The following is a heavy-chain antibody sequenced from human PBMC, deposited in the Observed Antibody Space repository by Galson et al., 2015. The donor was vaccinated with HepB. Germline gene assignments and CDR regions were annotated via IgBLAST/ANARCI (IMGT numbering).Heavy chain of an antibody. V-gene: IGHV3-30-3*01. CDR1: GFTFTTYA. D-gene: IGHD2-2*01. CDR2: ISSDGTNQ. CDR3: ARDPVGFCTDTTCSGGRFDP. Sequence: SLRLSCAASGFTFTTYAMHWVRQAPGKGLEWVAVISSDGTNQYYADSVKGRFTISRDNSNNTLFLQVISVRAEDTAFYYCARDPVGFCTDTTCSGGRFDPWGQGTLVTVSS. J-gene: IGHJ5*02.